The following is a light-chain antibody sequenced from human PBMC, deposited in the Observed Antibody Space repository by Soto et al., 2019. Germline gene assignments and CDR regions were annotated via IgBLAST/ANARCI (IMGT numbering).Light chain of an antibody. V-gene: IGKV3-15*01. CDR3: QHYNNWPT. J-gene: IGKJ2*01. CDR1: QSVGSN. Sequence: TQSPATLSVSPGERVTLSCRASQSVGSNVAWYQQKPGHAPRPLIYAASTRASGIPPRFSGSGSETEFALTIGSLQPEDFAVYHCQHYNNWPTFGQGTKLEIK. CDR2: AAS.